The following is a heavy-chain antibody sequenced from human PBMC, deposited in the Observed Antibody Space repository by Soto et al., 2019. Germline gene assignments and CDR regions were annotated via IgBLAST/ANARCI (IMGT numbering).Heavy chain of an antibody. D-gene: IGHD1-26*01. CDR2: IIPIFGTA. CDR3: ARGTVGATIPFDY. CDR1: GGTFSSYA. J-gene: IGHJ4*02. V-gene: IGHV1-69*13. Sequence: SVKVSCKASGGTFSSYAISWVRQAPGQGLEWMGGIIPIFGTANYAQKFQGRVTITADESTSTAYMELSSLRSEDTAVYYCARGTVGATIPFDYWGQGTLVTSPQ.